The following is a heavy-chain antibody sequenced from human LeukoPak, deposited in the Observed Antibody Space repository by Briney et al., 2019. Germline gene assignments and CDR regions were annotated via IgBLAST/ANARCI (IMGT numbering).Heavy chain of an antibody. CDR3: ARQISINLIDY. CDR1: GGSISSSSYS. CDR2: IYYSGST. J-gene: IGHJ4*02. V-gene: IGHV4-39*01. D-gene: IGHD1-14*01. Sequence: PSETLSLTCTVSGGSISSSSYSWGWIRQPPGKGLEWIGSIYYSGSTYYNPSLKSRVTISVDTSKNQFSLKLRSVTAADTAVYYCARQISINLIDYWGQGTLVTVSS.